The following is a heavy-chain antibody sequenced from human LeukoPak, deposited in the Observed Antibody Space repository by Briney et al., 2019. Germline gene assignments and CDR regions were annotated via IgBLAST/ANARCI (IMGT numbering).Heavy chain of an antibody. CDR3: ARAHNWKYGTFDY. CDR2: ISSSSSYI. D-gene: IGHD1-7*01. V-gene: IGHV3-21*01. J-gene: IGHJ4*02. CDR1: GFTFSSYS. Sequence: GGSLRLSCAASGFTFSSYSMNWVRQAAGKGLEWVSCISSSSSYIYYADSVKGRFTISRDNAKNSLYLRMNSLRVEDTAVYYCARAHNWKYGTFDYWGQGTLVTVSS.